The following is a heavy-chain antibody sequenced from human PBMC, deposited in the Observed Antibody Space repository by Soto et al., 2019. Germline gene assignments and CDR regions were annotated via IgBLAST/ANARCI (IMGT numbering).Heavy chain of an antibody. CDR3: AREYCSGGSCYQYLQH. J-gene: IGHJ1*01. D-gene: IGHD2-15*01. Sequence: QVQLVESGGGLVKPGGSLRLSCAASGFTFSDYYMSWIRQAPGKGLEWVSYISSGGGTIYYADSVKGRFTISRDNAKSSPYLQMNSLRAEDTAVYYCAREYCSGGSCYQYLQHWGQGPLVTVSS. CDR2: ISSGGGTI. V-gene: IGHV3-11*01. CDR1: GFTFSDYY.